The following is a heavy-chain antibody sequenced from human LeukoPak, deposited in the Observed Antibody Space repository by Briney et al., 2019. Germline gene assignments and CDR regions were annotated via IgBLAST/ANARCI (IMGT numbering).Heavy chain of an antibody. CDR3: ATLYDILTGYPSRVDY. D-gene: IGHD3-9*01. Sequence: GGSLRLSCAASGFTFSSYSMNWVRQAPGKGLEWVSFISTSSAYIFYADSVKGRFTISRDNSKNTLYLQMNSLRAEDTAVYYCATLYDILTGYPSRVDYWGQGTLVTVSS. J-gene: IGHJ4*02. V-gene: IGHV3-21*01. CDR1: GFTFSSYS. CDR2: ISTSSAYI.